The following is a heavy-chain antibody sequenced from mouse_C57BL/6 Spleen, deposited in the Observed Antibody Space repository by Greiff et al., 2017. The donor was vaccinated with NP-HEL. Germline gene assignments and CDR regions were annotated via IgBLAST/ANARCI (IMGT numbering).Heavy chain of an antibody. CDR2: IYPGDGDT. CDR3: ARLEAGTGTMDY. Sequence: VQLQQSGPELVKPGASVKISCKASGYAFSSSWMNWVKQRPGKGLEWIGRIYPGDGDTNYNGKFKGKATLTADKSSSTAYMQLSSRTSEDSAVYFCARLEAGTGTMDYWGQGTSVTVSS. CDR1: GYAFSSSW. V-gene: IGHV1-82*01. J-gene: IGHJ4*01. D-gene: IGHD4-1*01.